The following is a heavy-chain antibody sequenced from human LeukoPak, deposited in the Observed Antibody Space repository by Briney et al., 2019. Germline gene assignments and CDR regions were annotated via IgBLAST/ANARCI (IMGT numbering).Heavy chain of an antibody. Sequence: GGSLRLSCAASGFTSSDHYMDWVRQAPGKGLEWIGRSRNKANSYSTEYAASVKGRFTISRDESENSLYPQMNGLKTEDTAVYYCGVGASIANYYSYMDVWGKGTTVTVSS. D-gene: IGHD1-26*01. V-gene: IGHV3-72*01. CDR2: SRNKANSYST. J-gene: IGHJ6*03. CDR1: GFTSSDHY. CDR3: GVGASIANYYSYMDV.